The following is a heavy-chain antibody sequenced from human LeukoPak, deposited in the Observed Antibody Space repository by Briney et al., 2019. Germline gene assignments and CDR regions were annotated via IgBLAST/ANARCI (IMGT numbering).Heavy chain of an antibody. CDR2: INPNSGGT. V-gene: IGHV1-2*02. J-gene: IGHJ5*02. Sequence: ASVKVSCKASGYTFTGYHMHWVRQAPGQGLEWMGWINPNSGGTNYAQKFQGRVTMTRDTSISTAYMELSRLRSDDTAVYYCARDRIGSYQLLIDPWGQGTLVTVSS. CDR1: GYTFTGYH. CDR3: ARDRIGSYQLLIDP. D-gene: IGHD2-2*01.